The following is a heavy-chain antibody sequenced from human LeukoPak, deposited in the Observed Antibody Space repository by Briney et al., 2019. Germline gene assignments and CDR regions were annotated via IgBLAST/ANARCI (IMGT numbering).Heavy chain of an antibody. Sequence: ASVKVSCKASGYTFTSYYMHWVRQAPGQGLEWMGIINPSGGSTSYAQKFQGRVTMTRDMSTSTVYMELSSLRSEDTAVYYCARGGEDDTAMVSSGFDYWGQGTLVTVSS. J-gene: IGHJ4*02. CDR1: GYTFTSYY. D-gene: IGHD5-18*01. V-gene: IGHV1-46*01. CDR2: INPSGGST. CDR3: ARGGEDDTAMVSSGFDY.